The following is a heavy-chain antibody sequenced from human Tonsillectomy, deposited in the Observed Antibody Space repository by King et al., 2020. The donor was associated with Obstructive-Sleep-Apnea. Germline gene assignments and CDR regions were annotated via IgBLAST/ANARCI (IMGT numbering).Heavy chain of an antibody. CDR3: ATSTGEYYDSFGYDSHFG. CDR2: IKQDGSEK. V-gene: IGHV3-7*01. D-gene: IGHD3-22*01. CDR1: GFTFSSYW. Sequence: VQLVESGGGLVQPGGSLRLSCAASGFTFSSYWMSWVRQAPGKGLEWVANIKQDGSEKYYVDSVKGRFTISRDNAKNSLYLQMNSLRAEDTALYYCATSTGEYYDSFGYDSHFGWGQGTLVTVSS. J-gene: IGHJ4*02.